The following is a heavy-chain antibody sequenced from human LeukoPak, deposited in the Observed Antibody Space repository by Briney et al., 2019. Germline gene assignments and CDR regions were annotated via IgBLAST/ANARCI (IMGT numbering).Heavy chain of an antibody. CDR1: GGTFSSYA. J-gene: IGHJ6*02. CDR3: ARAGYSSGWYYYYYGMDA. V-gene: IGHV1-69*13. D-gene: IGHD6-19*01. CDR2: IIPIFGTA. Sequence: GASVKVSCKASGGTFSSYAISWVRQAPGQGLEWMGGIIPIFGTANYAQKFQGRVTITADESTSTAYMELSSLRSEDTAVYYCARAGYSSGWYYYYYGMDAWGQGTTVTVSS.